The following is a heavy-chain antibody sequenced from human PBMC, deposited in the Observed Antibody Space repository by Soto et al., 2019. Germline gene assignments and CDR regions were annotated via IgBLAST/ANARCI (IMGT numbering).Heavy chain of an antibody. D-gene: IGHD4-17*01. CDR1: GGTFSSYA. V-gene: IGHV1-69*13. Sequence: VRVSCKASGGTFSSYAISWVRQAPGQGLEWMGGIIPIFGTANYAQKFQGRVTITADESTSTAYMELSSLRSEDTAVYYCARDRTTVTTSSMGYWGQGTLVTVSS. CDR2: IIPIFGTA. J-gene: IGHJ4*02. CDR3: ARDRTTVTTSSMGY.